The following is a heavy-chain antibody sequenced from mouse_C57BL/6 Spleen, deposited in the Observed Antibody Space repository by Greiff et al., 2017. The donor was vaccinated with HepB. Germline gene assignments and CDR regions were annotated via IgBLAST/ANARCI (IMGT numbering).Heavy chain of an antibody. CDR3: ASSCGGTEDYLDY. J-gene: IGHJ2*01. Sequence: VQLQQSGAELARPGASVKMFCKASGYTFPSYTMHWVKQRPGQGLEWIGYINPSSGYTKYNQKFKDKATLTVDKSSSTAYMQLSSLTYEDSAVYYCASSCGGTEDYLDYWGQGTTLTVSS. CDR2: INPSSGYT. V-gene: IGHV1-4*01. D-gene: IGHD1-1*02. CDR1: GYTFPSYT.